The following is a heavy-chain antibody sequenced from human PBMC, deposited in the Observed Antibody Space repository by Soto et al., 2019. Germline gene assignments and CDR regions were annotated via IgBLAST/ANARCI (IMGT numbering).Heavy chain of an antibody. CDR2: IYYSGST. CDR3: AREAHYYDSKGIDPPFY. CDR1: GGSVSSGSYY. D-gene: IGHD3-22*01. V-gene: IGHV4-61*01. Sequence: ETLSLTCTVSGGSVSSGSYYWSWIRQPPGKGLEWIGYIYYSGSTNYNPSLKSRVTISVDTSKNQFSLKLSSVTAADTAVYYCAREAHYYDSKGIDPPFYWGQGTLVTVSS. J-gene: IGHJ4*02.